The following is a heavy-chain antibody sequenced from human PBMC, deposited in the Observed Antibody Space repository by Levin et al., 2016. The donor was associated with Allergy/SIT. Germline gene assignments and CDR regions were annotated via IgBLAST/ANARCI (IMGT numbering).Heavy chain of an antibody. V-gene: IGHV3-30*18. CDR2: ISYDGSGK. D-gene: IGHD5-18*01. Sequence: WIRQPPGKGLEWVAIISYDGSGKFYADSVKGRFTISKDNSYNTLYLQMNSLRAEDTAVYYCAKSHGYSYGEFDYWGQGTLVTVSS. J-gene: IGHJ4*02. CDR3: AKSHGYSYGEFDY.